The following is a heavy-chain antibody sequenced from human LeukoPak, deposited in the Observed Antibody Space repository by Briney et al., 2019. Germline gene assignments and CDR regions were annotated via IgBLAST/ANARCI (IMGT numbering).Heavy chain of an antibody. Sequence: GGSLRLSCAASGFTFSSYAMHWVRQAPGKGLEWVAVISYDGSNKYYADSVKGRFTISRDNSKNTLYLQMNSLRAEDTAVYYCVPQIAYDWGQGTLVTVSS. CDR2: ISYDGSNK. CDR1: GFTFSSYA. V-gene: IGHV3-30-3*01. D-gene: IGHD2-21*01. CDR3: VPQIAYD. J-gene: IGHJ4*02.